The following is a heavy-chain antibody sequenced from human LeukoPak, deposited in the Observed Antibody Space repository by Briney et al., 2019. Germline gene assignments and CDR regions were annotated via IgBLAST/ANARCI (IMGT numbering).Heavy chain of an antibody. CDR1: GYTFIGYY. CDR3: ARGSSWFYFDY. J-gene: IGHJ4*02. D-gene: IGHD6-13*01. Sequence: ASVKVSCKSSGYTFIGYYIHWVRQAPGQGLEWMGWINSDSGATHYAQTFQGRVTMTRDTSISTAYMELSRLRSDDTAVYYCARGSSWFYFDYWGQGPLVTVSS. V-gene: IGHV1-2*02. CDR2: INSDSGAT.